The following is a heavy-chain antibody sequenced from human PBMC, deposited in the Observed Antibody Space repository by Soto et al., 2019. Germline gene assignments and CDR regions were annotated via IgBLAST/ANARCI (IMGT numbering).Heavy chain of an antibody. CDR2: INHSGST. D-gene: IGHD6-6*01. J-gene: IGHJ4*02. V-gene: IGHV4-34*01. CDR1: GGSFSGYY. CDR3: ARGRGLQLVRGPKGFDY. Sequence: LRATLSLTCAVYGGSFSGYYWSWIRQPPGKGLEWIGEINHSGSTNYNPSLKSRVTISVDTSKNQFSLKLSSVTAADTAVYYCARGRGLQLVRGPKGFDYWGQGTLVTVSS.